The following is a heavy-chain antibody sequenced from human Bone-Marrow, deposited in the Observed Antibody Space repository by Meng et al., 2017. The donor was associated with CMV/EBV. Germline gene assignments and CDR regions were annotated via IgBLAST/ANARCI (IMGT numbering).Heavy chain of an antibody. Sequence: GESLKISCAASAFTFSSYAMSWVRQAPGKGLEWVSSISGSGGTAYYADSVKGRFTISRDNSKNTLYLQMNSLRAEDTAVYYCAKDLYSSSDYWGQGTLVTVSS. J-gene: IGHJ4*02. CDR1: AFTFSSYA. V-gene: IGHV3-23*01. CDR2: ISGSGGTA. D-gene: IGHD6-6*01. CDR3: AKDLYSSSDY.